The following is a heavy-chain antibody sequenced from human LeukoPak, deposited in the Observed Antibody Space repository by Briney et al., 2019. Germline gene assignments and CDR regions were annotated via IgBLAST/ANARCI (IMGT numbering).Heavy chain of an antibody. CDR1: GGSISTYY. J-gene: IGHJ6*02. Sequence: SETLFLTCTVSGGSISTYYWSWIRQPPGKGLEWIGYIYYGGSTNYNPSLKSRVTISVDTSKNQFSLKLSSVTAADTAMYYCARDGRIAVAGFYYYYGMDVWGQGTTVTVSS. CDR2: IYYGGST. V-gene: IGHV4-59*01. CDR3: ARDGRIAVAGFYYYYGMDV. D-gene: IGHD6-19*01.